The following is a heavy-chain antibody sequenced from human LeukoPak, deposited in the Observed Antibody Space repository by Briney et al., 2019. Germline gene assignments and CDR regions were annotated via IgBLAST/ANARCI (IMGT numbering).Heavy chain of an antibody. D-gene: IGHD2-2*01. J-gene: IGHJ3*02. CDR3: ARGGYCSSSRCGDAFVS. CDR1: GGTFTSYT. V-gene: IGHV1-69*02. CDR2: GIPIPGIA. Sequence: ASEKISCKASGGTFTSYTISWVRHAPGEGLEWEGKGIPIPGIANYAQTFHSRVTITAVKSTSTDYMELSSLRSADTGAYYCARGGYCSSSRCGDAFVSWVQGRMV.